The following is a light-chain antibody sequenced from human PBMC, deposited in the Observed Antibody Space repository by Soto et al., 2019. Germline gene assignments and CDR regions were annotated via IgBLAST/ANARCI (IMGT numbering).Light chain of an antibody. J-gene: IGKJ4*01. V-gene: IGKV1-39*01. CDR3: QQTYSTPLT. CDR1: QTISNY. Sequence: DIQMTQSPSSLSASVGDRVTITCRASQTISNYLNWYQQKPGKAPELLIYGASSLQSGVPSRFSGSGSGTDFTLTINSLQPEDLATYYCQQTYSTPLTFGGGTKVEIK. CDR2: GAS.